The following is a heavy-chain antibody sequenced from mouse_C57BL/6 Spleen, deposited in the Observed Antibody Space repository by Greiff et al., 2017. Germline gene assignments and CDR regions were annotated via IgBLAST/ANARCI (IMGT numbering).Heavy chain of an antibody. CDR2: IYPGDGDT. Sequence: VQLQQSGAELVKPGASVKISCKASGYAFSSYWMNWVKQRPGKGLEWIGQIYPGDGDTNYNGKFKGKATLTADKSSSTAYMQLSSLTSEDSAVYFCARSLRYYAMDYWGQGTSVTVSS. CDR1: GYAFSSYW. V-gene: IGHV1-80*01. CDR3: ARSLRYYAMDY. J-gene: IGHJ4*01. D-gene: IGHD1-1*01.